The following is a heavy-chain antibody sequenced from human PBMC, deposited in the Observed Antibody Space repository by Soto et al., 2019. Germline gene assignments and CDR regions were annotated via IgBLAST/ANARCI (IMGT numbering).Heavy chain of an antibody. D-gene: IGHD3-9*01. CDR2: IYYSRST. Sequence: PSETLSLTCTVSGGSITSGGYYWIWIPQHPGKGLEWIGYIYYSRSTYYNSSLKSRVIITVDTSKNQFSLKLSSVTAADTAVYYCARDATGYYSDYWGQGILVTVSS. CDR3: ARDATGYYSDY. V-gene: IGHV4-31*03. CDR1: GGSITSGGYY. J-gene: IGHJ4*02.